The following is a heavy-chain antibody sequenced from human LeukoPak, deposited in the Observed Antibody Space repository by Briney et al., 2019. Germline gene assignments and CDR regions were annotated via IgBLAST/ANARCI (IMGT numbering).Heavy chain of an antibody. CDR2: IYSGGTT. D-gene: IGHD5-12*01. CDR1: GFTVSRNY. J-gene: IGHJ4*02. V-gene: IGHV3-53*01. Sequence: GGSLRLSCAASGFTVSRNYISWVRQAPGKGLEWVSVIYSGGTTYSADSVKGRFTISRDSSQNTVYLQMNTLRAEDTALYYCARGADGGAYAFGYWGQGTLVTVSS. CDR3: ARGADGGAYAFGY.